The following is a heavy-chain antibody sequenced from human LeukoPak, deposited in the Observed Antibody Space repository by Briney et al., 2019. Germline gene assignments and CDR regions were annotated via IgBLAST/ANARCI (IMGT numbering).Heavy chain of an antibody. CDR1: GFTFSSYD. Sequence: GGSLRLSCAASGFTFSSYDMHWVRQATGKGLEWVSAIGTAGDTYYPGSVKGRFTISRDNSKNTLYLQMNSLRAEDTAVYYCAKDLSGLWFGELSSHPLDYWGQGTLVTVSS. D-gene: IGHD3-10*01. CDR2: IGTAGDT. CDR3: AKDLSGLWFGELSSHPLDY. V-gene: IGHV3-13*01. J-gene: IGHJ4*02.